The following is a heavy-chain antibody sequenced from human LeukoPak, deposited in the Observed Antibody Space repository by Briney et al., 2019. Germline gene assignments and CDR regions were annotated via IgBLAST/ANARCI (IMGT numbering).Heavy chain of an antibody. CDR3: ARDSGSQSFDY. V-gene: IGHV1-46*01. J-gene: IGHJ4*02. Sequence: ASVKVSCKASGYTLTSYYMHWVRRAPGQGLEWMGIINPSGGSTSYAQKFQGRVTMTRDMSTSTVYMELSSLRSEDTAVYYCARDSGSQSFDYWGQGTLVTVSS. D-gene: IGHD1-26*01. CDR2: INPSGGST. CDR1: GYTLTSYY.